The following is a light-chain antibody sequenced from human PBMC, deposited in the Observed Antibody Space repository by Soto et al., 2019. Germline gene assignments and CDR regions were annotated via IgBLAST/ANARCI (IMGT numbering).Light chain of an antibody. CDR2: GAS. CDR1: QSVSSSY. V-gene: IGKV3-20*01. J-gene: IGKJ4*01. CDR3: QQYGSSNPVT. Sequence: EIVLTQSPGTLSLSPGERATLSCRASQSVSSSYLAWYQQKPGQAPRLLIYGASSRATGIPDRFSGSGSGTDCTLTSSRREPEDLEVYYCQQYGSSNPVTVGGGTKLE.